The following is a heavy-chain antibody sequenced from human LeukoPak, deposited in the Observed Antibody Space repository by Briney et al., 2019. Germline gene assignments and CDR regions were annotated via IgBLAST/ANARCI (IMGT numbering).Heavy chain of an antibody. V-gene: IGHV3-11*05. D-gene: IGHD6-13*01. J-gene: IGHJ4*02. CDR1: GFTFSDYY. CDR3: AKVRDSSSWPYFDY. Sequence: GSLRLSCAASGFTFSDYYMSWIRQAPGKGLEWVSSISSSSSYIYYADSVKGRFTISRDNSKNTLYLQMNSLRAEDTAVYYCAKVRDSSSWPYFDYWGQGTLVTVSS. CDR2: ISSSSSYI.